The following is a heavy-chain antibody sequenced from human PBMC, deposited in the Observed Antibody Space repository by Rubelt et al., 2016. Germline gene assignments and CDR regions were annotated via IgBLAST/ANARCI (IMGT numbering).Heavy chain of an antibody. V-gene: IGHV3-30*02. CDR3: AKISSSAMWFFDY. CDR2: VRYDGRTK. CDR1: GFVFSSYG. D-gene: IGHD6-19*01. Sequence: QVQLVESGGGVVQPGGSLRLSCAASGFVFSSYGIHWVRQAPGKGLEWVASVRYDGRTKNYADSVRGRFTISRDNSKTMVFLQMNRRRVEDTAVYYCAKISSSAMWFFDYWGQGTLVTVSS. J-gene: IGHJ4*02.